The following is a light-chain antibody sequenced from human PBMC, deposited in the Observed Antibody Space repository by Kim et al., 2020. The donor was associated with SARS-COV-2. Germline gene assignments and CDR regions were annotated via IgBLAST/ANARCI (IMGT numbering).Light chain of an antibody. CDR1: SSDVGGYNY. J-gene: IGLJ3*02. CDR2: DVS. V-gene: IGLV2-11*01. CDR3: CSYAGSYTFWV. Sequence: QSALTQPRSVSGSPGQSVTISCTGTSSDVGGYNYVSWYQQHPGKAPKLMIYDVSKWPSGVPDRFFGSKSGNTASLTISGLQAEDEADYYCCSYAGSYTFWVFGGGTQLTVL.